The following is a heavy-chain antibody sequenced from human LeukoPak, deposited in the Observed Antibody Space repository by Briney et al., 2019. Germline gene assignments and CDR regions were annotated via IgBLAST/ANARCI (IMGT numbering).Heavy chain of an antibody. CDR3: ARDLAFSRLDY. J-gene: IGHJ4*02. CDR2: INPDGIKR. Sequence: GGSLRLSCAGSGFTFSSHWIGWVRQAPGKGLEWVASINPDGIKRYSADSVKGRFTISRDNARNSLYLQMDSLRVEDTAFYYCARDLAFSRLDYWGQGVLVTVSS. V-gene: IGHV3-7*01. CDR1: GFTFSSHW. D-gene: IGHD2/OR15-2a*01.